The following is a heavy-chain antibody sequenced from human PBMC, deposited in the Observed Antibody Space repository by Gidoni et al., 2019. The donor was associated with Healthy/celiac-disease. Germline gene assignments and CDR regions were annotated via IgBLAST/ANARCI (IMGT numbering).Heavy chain of an antibody. CDR1: GFTFSSYA. Sequence: QVQLVESGGGVVQPGRSLRLSCAASGFTFSSYAMYWVRQAPGKGLEWVAVISYDGSNKYYADSVKGRFTISRDNSKNTLYLQMNSLRAEDTAVYYCARDNYGSGSYFDYWGQGTLVTVSS. D-gene: IGHD3-10*01. CDR2: ISYDGSNK. CDR3: ARDNYGSGSYFDY. J-gene: IGHJ4*02. V-gene: IGHV3-30-3*01.